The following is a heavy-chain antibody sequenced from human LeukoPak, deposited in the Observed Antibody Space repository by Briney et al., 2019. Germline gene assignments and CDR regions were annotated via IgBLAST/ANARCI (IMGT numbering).Heavy chain of an antibody. V-gene: IGHV3-23*01. CDR1: GFTFNSYG. D-gene: IGHD3-10*01. CDR3: AKGRVPLVRGDFDY. J-gene: IGHJ4*02. CDR2: ISSTGDTT. Sequence: QPGGSLRLSCAASGFTFNSYGMAWVRQAPGKGLEWVSSISSTGDTTYYADSVKGRFSISRDNSKNTLYLQMSSLGAEDTAVYYCAKGRVPLVRGDFDYWGQGTLVTVSS.